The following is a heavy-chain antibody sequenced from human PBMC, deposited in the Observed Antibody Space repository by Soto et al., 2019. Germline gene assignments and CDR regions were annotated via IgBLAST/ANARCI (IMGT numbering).Heavy chain of an antibody. V-gene: IGHV4-59*01. CDR3: ARTSGYLPRTFDY. CDR2: IYYSGST. D-gene: IGHD3-3*01. CDR1: GGSISSYY. Sequence: SETLSLTCTVSGGSISSYYWSWIRQPPGKGLEWIGYIYYSGSTNYNPSLKSRVTISVDTSKNQFSLKLSSVTAADTAVYYCARTSGYLPRTFDYWGQGTLVTVS. J-gene: IGHJ4*02.